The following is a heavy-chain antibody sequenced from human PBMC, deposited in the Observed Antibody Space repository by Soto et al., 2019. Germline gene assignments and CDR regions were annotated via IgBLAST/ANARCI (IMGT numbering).Heavy chain of an antibody. V-gene: IGHV1-18*01. J-gene: IGHJ6*03. CDR1: GYSFTNYG. CDR3: ARDRGVAPPVAGNTHYYYYMDV. D-gene: IGHD6-19*01. CDR2: ISAYNGNT. Sequence: QDQLVQSGVEVKKPGASVKVSCKASGYSFTNYGITWVRQAPGQGFEWMGWISAYNGNTNYAQKFQGRVTMTTDASRSKAYLEVRSLRSDDTAVYYCARDRGVAPPVAGNTHYYYYMDVWGKGTTVTVSS.